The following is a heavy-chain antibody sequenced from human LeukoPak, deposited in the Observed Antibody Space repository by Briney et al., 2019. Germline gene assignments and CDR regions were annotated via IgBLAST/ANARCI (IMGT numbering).Heavy chain of an antibody. Sequence: GGSLRLSCAASGFTYSSYAMRWVRQAPGKGLEWVANIKQDGSEKYYVDSVKGRFTISRDNAKNSLFLQMNSLRAEDTAVYYCARRGNRLAGAGTDYWGQGTLVTVSS. CDR3: ARRGNRLAGAGTDY. CDR1: GFTYSSYA. V-gene: IGHV3-7*03. D-gene: IGHD6-13*01. CDR2: IKQDGSEK. J-gene: IGHJ4*02.